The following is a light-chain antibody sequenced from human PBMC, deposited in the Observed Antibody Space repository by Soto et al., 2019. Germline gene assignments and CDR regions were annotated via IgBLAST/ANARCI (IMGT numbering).Light chain of an antibody. V-gene: IGLV1-44*01. CDR3: AAWDDSLNGVV. CDR1: SSNIGSNT. J-gene: IGLJ2*01. Sequence: QSVLTQPPSASGTPGQRVTISCSGSSSNIGSNTVNWYQQLPGTAPKLLIYSNNQRPSGVPDRFSGSKSGTSASLAISGLQSEDEADYYCAAWDDSLNGVVFGVGTMLTVL. CDR2: SNN.